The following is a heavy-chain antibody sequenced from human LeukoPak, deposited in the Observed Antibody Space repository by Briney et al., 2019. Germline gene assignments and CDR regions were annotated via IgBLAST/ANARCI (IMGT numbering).Heavy chain of an antibody. Sequence: SGPALVKPTQTLTLTCTFSGFSLSTSGMCVSWIRQPPGKALEWLALIDWDDDKYYSTSLKTRLTISKDTSKNQVVLTMTNMDPVDTATYYCAHRLIAAAVFDYWGQGTLVTVSS. J-gene: IGHJ4*02. CDR2: IDWDDDK. D-gene: IGHD6-13*01. V-gene: IGHV2-70*12. CDR1: GFSLSTSGMC. CDR3: AHRLIAAAVFDY.